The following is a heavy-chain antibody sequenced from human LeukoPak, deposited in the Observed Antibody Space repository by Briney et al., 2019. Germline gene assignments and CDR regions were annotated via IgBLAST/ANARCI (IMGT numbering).Heavy chain of an antibody. D-gene: IGHD3-10*01. CDR3: ARRYGSGSSGTFDY. CDR2: IYYSGST. CDR1: GGSISSYY. Sequence: SETLSLTCTVSGGSISSYYWSWIRQPPGKGLEWIGYIYYSGSTNHNPSLKSRVTISVDTSKNQFSLKLSSVTAADTAVYYCARRYGSGSSGTFDYWGQGTLVTVSS. V-gene: IGHV4-59*01. J-gene: IGHJ4*02.